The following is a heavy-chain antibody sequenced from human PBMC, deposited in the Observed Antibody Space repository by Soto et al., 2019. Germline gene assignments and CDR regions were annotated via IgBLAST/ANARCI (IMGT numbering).Heavy chain of an antibody. Sequence: EVQLVESGGGLVQPGRSLRLSCAASGFTFDDYAMHWVQQAPGKGLEWVSGISWNSGSIGYADSVKGRFTISRDNAKNSLYLQMNSLRAEDTALYYCAKDRVTIFGVVTKKDYWGQGTLVTVSS. CDR3: AKDRVTIFGVVTKKDY. CDR1: GFTFDDYA. J-gene: IGHJ4*02. CDR2: ISWNSGSI. D-gene: IGHD3-3*01. V-gene: IGHV3-9*01.